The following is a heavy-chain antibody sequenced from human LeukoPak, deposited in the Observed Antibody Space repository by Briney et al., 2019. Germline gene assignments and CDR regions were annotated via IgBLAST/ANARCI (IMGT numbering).Heavy chain of an antibody. CDR3: ARGGMATIRTYYFDY. CDR1: GGSFSGYY. CDR2: INHSGST. Sequence: PSETLSLTCAVYGGSFSGYYWSWIRQPPGKGLEWIGEINHSGSTNYTPSLKSRVTISVDTSKNQFSLKLSSVTAADTAVYYCARGGMATIRTYYFDYWGQGTLVTVSS. V-gene: IGHV4-34*01. J-gene: IGHJ4*02. D-gene: IGHD5-24*01.